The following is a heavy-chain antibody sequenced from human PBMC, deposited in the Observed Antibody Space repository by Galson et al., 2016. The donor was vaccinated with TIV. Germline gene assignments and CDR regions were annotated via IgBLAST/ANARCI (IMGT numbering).Heavy chain of an antibody. J-gene: IGHJ4*02. CDR3: ARTSYYYDSSGYYEGILYFDY. CDR1: GFSLSTSGMC. CDR2: IDWDDDI. D-gene: IGHD3-22*01. Sequence: PALVKPTQTLTLTCSFSGFSLSTSGMCVSWIRQPPGKALEWLARIDWDDDIYYSPFMKTRLTISKDTSKNQVVLTMTNLGPVDTATYYCARTSYYYDSSGYYEGILYFDYWGQGSRVTVSS. V-gene: IGHV2-70*11.